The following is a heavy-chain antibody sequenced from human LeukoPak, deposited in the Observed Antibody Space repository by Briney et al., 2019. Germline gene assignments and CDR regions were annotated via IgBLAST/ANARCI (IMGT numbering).Heavy chain of an antibody. CDR3: ASISCSGGSCYSGDAFDI. Sequence: PSETLSLTCTVSGGSISSYYWSWIRQPPWKGLEWVGYIYYSGSTNYNPSLKSRVTISVDTSKNQFSLKLSSVTAADTAVYYCASISCSGGSCYSGDAFDIWGQGTMVTVSS. D-gene: IGHD2-15*01. CDR1: GGSISSYY. CDR2: IYYSGST. V-gene: IGHV4-59*08. J-gene: IGHJ3*02.